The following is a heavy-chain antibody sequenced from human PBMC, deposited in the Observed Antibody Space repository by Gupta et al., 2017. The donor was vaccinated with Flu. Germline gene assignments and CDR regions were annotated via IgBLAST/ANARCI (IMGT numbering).Heavy chain of an antibody. Sequence: HCWSWIRQPPGKGLEWIGCVYYSGTTNYNPSLKSRLTISIDTSKNEFSLNLRSLTTADTAVYFCARVSAAGGYFEPDYWGQGSLVTVSS. CDR2: VYYSGTT. D-gene: IGHD3-22*01. CDR3: ARVSAAGGYFEPDY. J-gene: IGHJ4*02. CDR1: HC. V-gene: IGHV4-59*11.